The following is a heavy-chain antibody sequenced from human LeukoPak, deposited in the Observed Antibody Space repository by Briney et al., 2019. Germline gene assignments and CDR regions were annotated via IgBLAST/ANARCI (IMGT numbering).Heavy chain of an antibody. J-gene: IGHJ3*02. Sequence: PGGSLRLSCAASGFTFSDYAMSWVRQAPGKGLEWVSAVSGSGGSTYYADSVKGRFTISRDNSKNTLYLQMNSLRAEDTAVYYCAKAMFYAFDIWGQGTMVTVSS. CDR3: AKAMFYAFDI. D-gene: IGHD3-10*02. V-gene: IGHV3-23*01. CDR2: VSGSGGST. CDR1: GFTFSDYA.